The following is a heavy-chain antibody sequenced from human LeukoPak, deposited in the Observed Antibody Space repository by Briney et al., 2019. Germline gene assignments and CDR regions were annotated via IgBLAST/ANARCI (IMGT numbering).Heavy chain of an antibody. D-gene: IGHD2-2*01. Sequence: SQTLSLTCTVSGGSISSDGYYWSWIRQHPGKGLEWIGYIYYSGSTYYNPSLKSRVTISVDTSKNQFSLKLSSVTAADTAVYYGARENDQRLFDGFDPWGRETLFTASS. CDR2: IYYSGST. J-gene: IGHJ5*02. V-gene: IGHV4-31*03. CDR1: GGSISSDGYY. CDR3: ARENDQRLFDGFDP.